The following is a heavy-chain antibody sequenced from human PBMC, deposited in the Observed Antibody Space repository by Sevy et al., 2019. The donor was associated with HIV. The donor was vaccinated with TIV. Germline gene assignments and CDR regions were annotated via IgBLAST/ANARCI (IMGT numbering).Heavy chain of an antibody. D-gene: IGHD2-15*01. CDR2: INPNSGGT. CDR3: AGDRVYCSGGSCKPGGWFDP. Sequence: ASVKVSCKASGYTFTGYYMHWVRQAPGQGLEWMGWINPNSGGTNYAQKFQGRVTMTRDTSISTAYMELSRLRSDDTAVYYCAGDRVYCSGGSCKPGGWFDPWGQGTLVTVSS. CDR1: GYTFTGYY. V-gene: IGHV1-2*02. J-gene: IGHJ5*02.